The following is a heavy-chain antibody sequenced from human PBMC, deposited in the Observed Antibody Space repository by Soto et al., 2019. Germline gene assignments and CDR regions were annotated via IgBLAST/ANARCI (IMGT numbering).Heavy chain of an antibody. CDR3: TREGYYYDSSVDY. Sequence: PGGSLRLSCTASGFTFGDYAMSWVRQAPGKGLEWVGFIRSKAYGGTTEYAASVKGRFTISRDDSKSIAYLQMNSLETEDTAVYYCTREGYYYDSSVDYWGQGTLVTVSS. CDR2: IRSKAYGGTT. J-gene: IGHJ4*02. V-gene: IGHV3-49*04. D-gene: IGHD3-22*01. CDR1: GFTFGDYA.